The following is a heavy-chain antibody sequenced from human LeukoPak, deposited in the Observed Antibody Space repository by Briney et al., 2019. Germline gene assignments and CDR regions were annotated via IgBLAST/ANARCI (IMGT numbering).Heavy chain of an antibody. J-gene: IGHJ6*03. CDR1: GFTFSDSY. V-gene: IGHV3-11*04. CDR2: ISSGGSTI. D-gene: IGHD3-10*01. Sequence: KPGGSLRLSCVASGFTFSDSYMTWIRQAPGKGLEWVSYISSGGSTIYYADSVKGRFTISRDNAKNSLYLQLNSLRADDTAVYCCARIGSYGSGYYHYYYMDVWGKGTTVTVSS. CDR3: ARIGSYGSGYYHYYYMDV.